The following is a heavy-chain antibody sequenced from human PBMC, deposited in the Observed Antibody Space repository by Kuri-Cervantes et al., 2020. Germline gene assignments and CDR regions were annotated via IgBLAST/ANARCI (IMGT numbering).Heavy chain of an antibody. V-gene: IGHV1-46*01. J-gene: IGHJ6*02. CDR2: INPSGGST. CDR1: GYTFTSYY. Sequence: ASVKVSCKASGYTFTSYYMHWVRQAPGQGLEWMGIINPSGGSTSYAQKFQGRVTMTRDTSTSTVYMELSRLRSDDTAVYYCARVIRSWGGNYYYYGMDVWGQGTTVTVSS. CDR3: ARVIRSWGGNYYYYGMDV. D-gene: IGHD7-27*01.